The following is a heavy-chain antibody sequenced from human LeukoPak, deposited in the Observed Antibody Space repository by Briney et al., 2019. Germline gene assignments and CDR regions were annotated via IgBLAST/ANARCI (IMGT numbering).Heavy chain of an antibody. J-gene: IGHJ3*02. CDR3: AKGRRGSSNDAFDI. CDR1: RSTFSSYA. D-gene: IGHD1-26*01. CDR2: IIGSGGST. V-gene: IGHV3-23*01. Sequence: GGSLRLSCAASRSTFSSYAMTWVRQAPGKGLEWVSTIIGSGGSTYYADFVKGRFIISRDNSKNTLYLQMNSLRAEDTTVYYCAKGRRGSSNDAFDIWGQGTMVTVSS.